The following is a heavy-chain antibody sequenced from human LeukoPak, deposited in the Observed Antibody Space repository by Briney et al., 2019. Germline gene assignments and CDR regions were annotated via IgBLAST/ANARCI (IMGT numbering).Heavy chain of an antibody. CDR1: GFTFGNYA. CDR2: ISGRGGDT. D-gene: IGHD5-24*01. J-gene: IGHJ4*02. Sequence: GGSLRLSCPASGFTFGNYAISWVRQAPGKGLEWVAGISGRGGDTYYADSVKGRFTISRDNSKNTLYLQMKSLRAEDTAFYYCAKEAHYPRMGTYLSTIDSWGQGTLVTVSS. V-gene: IGHV3-23*01. CDR3: AKEAHYPRMGTYLSTIDS.